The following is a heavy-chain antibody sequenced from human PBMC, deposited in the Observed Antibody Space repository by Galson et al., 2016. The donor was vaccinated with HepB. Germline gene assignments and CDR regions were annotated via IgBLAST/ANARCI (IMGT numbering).Heavy chain of an antibody. J-gene: IGHJ5*02. CDR1: GYTFTDYY. CDR2: INPNSGGT. Sequence: SVKVSCKASGYTFTDYYIHWVRQAPGQGLEWMGWINPNSGGTIYAQKFQGRVTMTRDTSITTAYMELTRLISDDTAVYYCARGEGRGSSSATLGTWGQGTLVTVSS. V-gene: IGHV1-2*02. CDR3: ARGEGRGSSSATLGT. D-gene: IGHD6-6*01.